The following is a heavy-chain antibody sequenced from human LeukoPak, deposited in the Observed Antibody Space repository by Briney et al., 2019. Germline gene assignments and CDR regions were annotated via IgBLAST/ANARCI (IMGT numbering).Heavy chain of an antibody. CDR2: IYPGDSDT. CDR1: GYSFTSYW. Sequence: RGESLKISCKGSGYSFTSYWIGWVRQMPGKGLEWMGIIYPGDSDTRYSPSFQGQVTISADKSISTAYLQWSSLKASDTAMYYCARQIGHYGDYVSNWFDPWGQGTLVTVSS. D-gene: IGHD4-17*01. CDR3: ARQIGHYGDYVSNWFDP. V-gene: IGHV5-51*01. J-gene: IGHJ5*02.